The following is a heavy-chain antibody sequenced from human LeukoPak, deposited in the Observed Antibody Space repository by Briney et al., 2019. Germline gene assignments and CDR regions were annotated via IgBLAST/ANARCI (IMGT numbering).Heavy chain of an antibody. V-gene: IGHV5-51*01. CDR2: IYPGDSDT. CDR1: GYSFTSYW. J-gene: IGHJ6*02. D-gene: IGHD1-1*01. CDR3: AAILNWNDDYYGMDV. Sequence: GESLKISCKGSGYSFTSYWIGWVRQMPGKGLEWMGIIYPGDSDTGYSPSFQGQVTISADKSISTAYLQWSSLKASDTAMYYCAAILNWNDDYYGMDVWGQGTTVTVSS.